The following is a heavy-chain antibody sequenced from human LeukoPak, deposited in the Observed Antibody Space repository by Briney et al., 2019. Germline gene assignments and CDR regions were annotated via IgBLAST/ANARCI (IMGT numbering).Heavy chain of an antibody. CDR3: ARGHSESSLPFFDF. CDR1: GYTFTTYG. D-gene: IGHD1-26*01. Sequence: ASVKVSCKASGYTFTTYGFNWVRQAPGQGLEWMGWISAYNGDTQYAQKLQGRVTMTTDTSTRTAYLELRSLSSDDTAVYYCARGHSESSLPFFDFWGQGTLVTVSS. CDR2: ISAYNGDT. V-gene: IGHV1-18*01. J-gene: IGHJ4*02.